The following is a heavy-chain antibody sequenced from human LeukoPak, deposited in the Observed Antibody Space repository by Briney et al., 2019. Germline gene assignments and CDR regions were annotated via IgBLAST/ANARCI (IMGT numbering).Heavy chain of an antibody. D-gene: IGHD3-16*01. CDR2: ISWNSGSI. CDR1: GFTFDDYA. CDR3: ARCPTLDQLLIPNWYFDL. Sequence: GGSLRLSCAASGFTFDDYAMHWVRQAPGKGLEWVSGISWNSGSIGYADSVTGRFTISRDNAKNSLYLQMNSLRAEDTAVYYCARCPTLDQLLIPNWYFDLWGRGTLVTVSS. V-gene: IGHV3-9*01. J-gene: IGHJ2*01.